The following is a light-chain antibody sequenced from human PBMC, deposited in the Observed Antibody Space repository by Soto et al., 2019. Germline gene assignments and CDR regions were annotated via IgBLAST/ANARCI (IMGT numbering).Light chain of an antibody. Sequence: EIVMTQSPATLSVSPGERATLSCSASQSVSNNLAWYQQKPGQAPRLLIYDASTRATGIPARFSGSGSGTEFTLTISSLQSEDFAVYYCQQYGRSPETFGQGTKVDIK. CDR3: QQYGRSPET. CDR1: QSVSNN. CDR2: DAS. V-gene: IGKV3-15*01. J-gene: IGKJ1*01.